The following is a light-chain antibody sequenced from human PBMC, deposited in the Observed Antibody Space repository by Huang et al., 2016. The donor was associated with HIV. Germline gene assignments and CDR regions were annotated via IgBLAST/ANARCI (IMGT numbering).Light chain of an antibody. CDR2: EVS. Sequence: NQTPLSLSVTPGQPASISCKSSQSLLHSDGKTYLYWYVQKAGHSPLLRMYEVSNRFSGVPDRFSGSGSGTSFTLKISRVEAEDVGVYYCMQGIHLSSPFGGGTKIEI. V-gene: IGKV2-29*02. CDR1: QSLLHSDGKTY. CDR3: MQGIHLSSP. J-gene: IGKJ4*01.